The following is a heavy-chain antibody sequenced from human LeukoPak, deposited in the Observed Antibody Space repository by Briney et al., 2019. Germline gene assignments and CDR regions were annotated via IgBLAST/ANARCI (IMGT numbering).Heavy chain of an antibody. CDR1: GFSFSVYW. V-gene: IGHV3-7*01. CDR2: IKQDGSDK. Sequence: GGSLRLSCVASGFSFSVYWMSWVRQTPGKGLQWVANIKQDGSDKNYVDSVRGRFTISRDNAKNSLFLQMNGLRAEDTAIYYCARDEGVPTNWRFDYWGQGTLVTVSS. CDR3: ARDEGVPTNWRFDY. D-gene: IGHD3-10*01. J-gene: IGHJ4*02.